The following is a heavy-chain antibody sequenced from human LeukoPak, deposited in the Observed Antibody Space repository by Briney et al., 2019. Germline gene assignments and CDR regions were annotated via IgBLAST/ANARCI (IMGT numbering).Heavy chain of an antibody. V-gene: IGHV3-33*06. CDR3: AKSLVSVDSGSYYHYYYMDV. Sequence: TGGSLRLSCAASGFTFSSYGMHWVRQAPGKGLEWVAIIWSDGTNKYYADSVKGRFTISGDTSKNILYLQMNGLRAEDTAVYYCAKSLVSVDSGSYYHYYYMDVWGKGTTVTVSS. J-gene: IGHJ6*03. D-gene: IGHD1-26*01. CDR2: IWSDGTNK. CDR1: GFTFSSYG.